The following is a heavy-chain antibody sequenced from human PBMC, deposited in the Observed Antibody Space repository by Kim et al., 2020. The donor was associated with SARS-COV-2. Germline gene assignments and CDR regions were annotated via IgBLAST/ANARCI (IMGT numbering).Heavy chain of an antibody. V-gene: IGHV3-74*01. CDR2: INSDGSST. D-gene: IGHD2-8*01. CDR3: ARGDCTNGVCYTVYYYYYGMDV. J-gene: IGHJ6*02. CDR1: GFTFSSYW. Sequence: GGSLRLSCAASGFTFSSYWMHWVRQAPGKGLVWVSRINSDGSSTSYADSVKGRFTISRDNAKNTLYLQMNSLRAEDTAVYYCARGDCTNGVCYTVYYYYYGMDVWGQGTTVTVSS.